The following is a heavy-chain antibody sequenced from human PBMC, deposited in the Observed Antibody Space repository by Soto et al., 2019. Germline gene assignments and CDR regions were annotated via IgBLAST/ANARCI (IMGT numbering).Heavy chain of an antibody. D-gene: IGHD6-13*01. J-gene: IGHJ3*02. CDR3: AKHFASGWSRREALDI. V-gene: IGHV3-23*01. CDR1: GFTFSQQA. CDR2: VSGSGAST. Sequence: VQLLESGGGLVQPGGSLRLSCAASGFTFSQQAMSWVRQAPGKGLEWVSIVSGSGASTTYSDSVNGRFAISRDNSKKMLYLQMNSLTFDVTAVYYCAKHFASGWSRREALDIWGQGTKVTVSS.